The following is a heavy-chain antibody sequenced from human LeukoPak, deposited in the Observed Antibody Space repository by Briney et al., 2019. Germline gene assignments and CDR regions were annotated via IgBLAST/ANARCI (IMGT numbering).Heavy chain of an antibody. V-gene: IGHV3-53*01. CDR2: IYSGGST. CDR3: ARWGGYSYGYDY. J-gene: IGHJ4*02. CDR1: GFTVSSNY. Sequence: GGSLRLSCAASGFTVSSNYMSWVSQAPGKGLEWVSVIYSGGSTYYADSVKGRFTISRDNSKNTLYLQMNSLRAEDTAVYYCARWGGYSYGYDYWGQGTLVTVSS. D-gene: IGHD5-18*01.